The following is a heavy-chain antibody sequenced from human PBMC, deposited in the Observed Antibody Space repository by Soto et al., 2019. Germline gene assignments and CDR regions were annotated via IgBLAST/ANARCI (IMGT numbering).Heavy chain of an antibody. CDR2: IKQDGSEK. V-gene: IGHV3-7*05. CDR1: GFTFSSYW. J-gene: IGHJ6*02. D-gene: IGHD1-7*01. Sequence: GGSLRLSCAASGFTFSSYWMSWVRQAPGKGLEWVANIKQDGSEKYYVDFVKGRFTISRDNAKNSLYLQMNSLRAEDTAVYSCAGDWGWNYVDGMDVWGQGTTVTVSS. CDR3: AGDWGWNYVDGMDV.